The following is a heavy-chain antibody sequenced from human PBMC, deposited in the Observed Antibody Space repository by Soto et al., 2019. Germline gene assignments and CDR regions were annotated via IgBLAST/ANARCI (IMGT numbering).Heavy chain of an antibody. D-gene: IGHD3-22*01. V-gene: IGHV3-74*01. CDR2: INSDGSST. J-gene: IGHJ4*02. CDR1: GFTFSSYW. Sequence: GGFLRLSCAASGFTFSSYWMHWVRQAPGKGLVWVSRINSDGSSTSYADSVKGRFTISRDNAKNSLYLQMNSLRAEDTAVYYCERPTYYYDSSGPPAYWGQGTLVTVSS. CDR3: ERPTYYYDSSGPPAY.